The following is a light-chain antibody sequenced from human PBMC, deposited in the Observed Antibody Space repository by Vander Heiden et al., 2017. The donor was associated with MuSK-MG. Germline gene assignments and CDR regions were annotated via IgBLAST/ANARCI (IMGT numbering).Light chain of an antibody. Sequence: EIVLTQSPATLSLSPGERATLSCRASQSVSSYLAWYQQKPGQAPRLLIYDASNRATGIPARFSGSGSGTDFTLTISNLDPEDFAVYYCQQRGKLFTFGPGTKVDI. CDR2: DAS. CDR3: QQRGKLFT. J-gene: IGKJ3*01. V-gene: IGKV3-11*01. CDR1: QSVSSY.